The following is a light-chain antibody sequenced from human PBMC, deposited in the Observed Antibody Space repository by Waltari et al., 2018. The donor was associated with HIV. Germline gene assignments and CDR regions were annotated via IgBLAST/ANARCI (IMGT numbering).Light chain of an antibody. CDR2: DVS. CDR1: SSDVGGYNY. CDR3: SSYAGSNNFGV. V-gene: IGLV2-8*01. Sequence: QSALTQPPSASGSPGQSVTISCTGTSSDVGGYNYVSWYQQHPGKAPKLIIYDVSKRPAGVPDRFSGSKSGNTASLTVSGLQAEDEADYYCSSYAGSNNFGVFGGGTKLTVL. J-gene: IGLJ2*01.